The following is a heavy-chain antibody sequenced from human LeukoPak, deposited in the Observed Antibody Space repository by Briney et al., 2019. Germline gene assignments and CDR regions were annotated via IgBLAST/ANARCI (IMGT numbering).Heavy chain of an antibody. V-gene: IGHV3-9*01. CDR1: GFTFDDYA. CDR2: ISWNSGSI. J-gene: IGHJ4*02. CDR3: AKENGFYHDSSGYYLEY. D-gene: IGHD3-22*01. Sequence: GGSLRLSCAASGFTFDDYAMHWVRQAPGKGLEWVSGISWNSGSIGYADSVKGRFTISRDNAKNSLYLQMNSLRAEDTALYYCAKENGFYHDSSGYYLEYWGQGTLVTVSS.